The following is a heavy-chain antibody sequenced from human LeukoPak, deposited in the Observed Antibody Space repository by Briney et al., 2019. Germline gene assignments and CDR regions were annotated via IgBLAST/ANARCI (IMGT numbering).Heavy chain of an antibody. CDR1: GYTFTGYY. J-gene: IGHJ6*03. CDR3: ARDEYYYGSGSYLYYMDV. D-gene: IGHD3-10*01. CDR2: INPNSGGT. Sequence: ASVKVSCKASGYTFTGYYMHWVRQAPGQGLEWMGWINPNSGGTNYAQKFQGRGTMTRDTSISTAYMELSRLRSDDTAVYYCARDEYYYGSGSYLYYMDVWGEGTTVTISS. V-gene: IGHV1-2*02.